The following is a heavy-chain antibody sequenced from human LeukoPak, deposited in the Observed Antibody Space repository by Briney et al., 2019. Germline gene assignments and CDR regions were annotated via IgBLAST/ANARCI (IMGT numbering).Heavy chain of an antibody. V-gene: IGHV1-18*01. J-gene: IGHJ3*02. Sequence: HWASVKVSCKASGGTFSSYAISWVRQAPEQGLEWMGWISAYNGNTNYAQKLQGRVTMTTDTSTSTAYMELRSLRSDDTAVYYCARRYCSGGSCYADAFDIWGQGTMVTVSS. CDR2: ISAYNGNT. CDR1: GGTFSSYA. D-gene: IGHD2-15*01. CDR3: ARRYCSGGSCYADAFDI.